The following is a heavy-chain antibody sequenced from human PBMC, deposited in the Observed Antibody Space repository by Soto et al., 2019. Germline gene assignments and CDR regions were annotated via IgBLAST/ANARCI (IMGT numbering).Heavy chain of an antibody. CDR3: AHTKDSSGFLTS. Sequence: GSGPTLVNPTQTLTLTCSFSGFSLSVYGVRVIWFRQPPGETLEWLALIHWNDDKRYSPYLKSRLTITKDTSKNQVVLTLTNLDPLDTGTYLCAHTKDSSGFLTSWGQGILVTVPS. D-gene: IGHD3-22*01. CDR1: GFSLSVYGVR. J-gene: IGHJ5*02. V-gene: IGHV2-5*01. CDR2: IHWNDDK.